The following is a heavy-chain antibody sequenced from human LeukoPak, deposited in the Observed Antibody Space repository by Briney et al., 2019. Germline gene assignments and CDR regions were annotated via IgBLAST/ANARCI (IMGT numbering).Heavy chain of an antibody. J-gene: IGHJ6*03. Sequence: GGSLRLSCAASGFPFSSYAMSWVRQAPGEGLEWVSAISGSGGSTYYADSVKRRYTISRDNSKNTLYLQMNSLRAEDTAVYYCAKVKTTVTTYYYYMDVWGKGTTVTISS. CDR1: GFPFSSYA. D-gene: IGHD4-17*01. CDR2: ISGSGGST. V-gene: IGHV3-23*01. CDR3: AKVKTTVTTYYYYMDV.